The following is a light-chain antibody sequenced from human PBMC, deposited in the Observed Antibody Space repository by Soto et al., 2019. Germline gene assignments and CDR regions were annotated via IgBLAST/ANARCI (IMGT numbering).Light chain of an antibody. CDR2: GNN. Sequence: QSVLTQAPSVSGTPGQRVTITCSGSSSNIGRNSVNWYQHLPGTAPKLLTHGNNHRPSGVPDRFSGSKSGTSASLAISGLQPEDEADYCCAAWADSLNEYVFGDGTKGTVL. J-gene: IGLJ1*01. CDR1: SSNIGRNS. V-gene: IGLV1-44*01. CDR3: AAWADSLNEYV.